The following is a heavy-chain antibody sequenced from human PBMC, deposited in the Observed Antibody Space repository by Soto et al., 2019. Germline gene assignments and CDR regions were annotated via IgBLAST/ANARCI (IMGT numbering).Heavy chain of an antibody. Sequence: QVRLQQWGAGLLKPSETLSLTCAVYGASFTGYYWTWLRQSPGKGLEWIGEVSHSGPAKYNPSLKSRVTISLDTSKSQFSLELTSVTAADPAVYYCARYGGTAIWYVDIWGRGTSVSVAS. J-gene: IGHJ2*01. CDR2: VSHSGPA. CDR1: GASFTGYY. V-gene: IGHV4-34*01. D-gene: IGHD2-15*01. CDR3: ARYGGTAIWYVDI.